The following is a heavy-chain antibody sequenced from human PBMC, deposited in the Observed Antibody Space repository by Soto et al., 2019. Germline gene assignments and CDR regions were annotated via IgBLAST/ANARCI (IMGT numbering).Heavy chain of an antibody. CDR1: GDSISSGGYS. J-gene: IGHJ5*02. V-gene: IGHV4-30-2*01. CDR2: IYHSGST. CDR3: SIGPRT. Sequence: SYTLSLTCAVSGDSISSGGYSWSWIRQPPGKGLEWIGCIYHSGSTYYNPSLKSRVTISVDRSKNQFSLTLSSVTAADTAVYYCSIGPRTWGQGTLLTLSS.